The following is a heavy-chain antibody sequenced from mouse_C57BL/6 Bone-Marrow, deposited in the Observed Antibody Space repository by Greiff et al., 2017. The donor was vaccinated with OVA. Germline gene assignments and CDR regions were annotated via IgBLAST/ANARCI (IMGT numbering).Heavy chain of an antibody. CDR3: ASDTTVA. D-gene: IGHD1-1*01. J-gene: IGHJ2*01. Sequence: QVQLQQSGPELVKPGASVTISCKASGYAFSSSWMNWVKQRPGKGLVWIGRFYPGDGDTNYNGKFKGKATLTADKSSSTAYLQLSSLTSGDTAVYFCASDTTVAWGQGTTLTVSS. CDR2: FYPGDGDT. V-gene: IGHV1-82*01. CDR1: GYAFSSSW.